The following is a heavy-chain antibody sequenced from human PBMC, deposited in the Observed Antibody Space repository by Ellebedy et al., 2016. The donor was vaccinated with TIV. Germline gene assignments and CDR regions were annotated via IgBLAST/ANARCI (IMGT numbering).Heavy chain of an antibody. V-gene: IGHV1-69*04. Sequence: SVKVSXXASGGTFSSYAISWVRQAPGQGLEWMGRIIPILGIANYAQKFQGRVTITADKSTSTAYMELSSLRSEDTAVYYCARERARDCSSTSCYNFDYWGQGTLVTVSS. D-gene: IGHD2-2*02. CDR2: IIPILGIA. CDR3: ARERARDCSSTSCYNFDY. CDR1: GGTFSSYA. J-gene: IGHJ4*02.